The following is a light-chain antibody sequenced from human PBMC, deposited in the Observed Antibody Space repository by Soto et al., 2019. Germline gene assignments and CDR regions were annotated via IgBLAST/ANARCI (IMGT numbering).Light chain of an antibody. Sequence: EVVLTQSPATLSLSPGERATLSCRASENVRTFVAWYQQKPGQAPRLLIYGASNRATGIPARFSGSGSGTDFTLTISSLQPEDFAVYYCQQYGSSPLTFGGGTKVDIK. CDR3: QQYGSSPLT. J-gene: IGKJ4*01. V-gene: IGKV3-11*01. CDR1: ENVRTF. CDR2: GAS.